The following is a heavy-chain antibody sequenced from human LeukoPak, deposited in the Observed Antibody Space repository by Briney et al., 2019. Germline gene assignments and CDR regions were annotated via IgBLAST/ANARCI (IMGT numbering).Heavy chain of an antibody. Sequence: SETLSLTCTVSGGSISSYYWSWIRQPPGKGLEWIGYIYYSGSTNCNPSLKSRVTISVDTSKNQFSLKLSSVTAADTAVYYCARLVRSVYVWGSYRYDPYYFDYWGQGTLVTVSS. CDR2: IYYSGST. CDR1: GGSISSYY. V-gene: IGHV4-59*08. CDR3: ARLVRSVYVWGSYRYDPYYFDY. D-gene: IGHD3-16*02. J-gene: IGHJ4*02.